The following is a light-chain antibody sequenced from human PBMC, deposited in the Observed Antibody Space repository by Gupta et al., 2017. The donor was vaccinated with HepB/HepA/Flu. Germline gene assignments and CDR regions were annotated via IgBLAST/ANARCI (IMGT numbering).Light chain of an antibody. CDR1: ETGNIK. Sequence: EILLPQSPATLSVSPGERATLSCRANETGNIKLAWYQQKPGQAPRLLIYTASTRAAGIPARFSGGGSGTDFTLTISSLQAEDFALYFCQQYNAWPRTFGQGTKVEIK. CDR3: QQYNAWPRT. CDR2: TAS. J-gene: IGKJ1*01. V-gene: IGKV3-15*01.